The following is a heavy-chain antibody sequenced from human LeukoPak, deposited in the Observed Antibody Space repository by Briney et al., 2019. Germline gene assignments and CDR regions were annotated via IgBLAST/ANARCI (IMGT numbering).Heavy chain of an antibody. CDR3: ARSKRAYPNWFDP. CDR2: MNPNSGNT. V-gene: IGHV1-8*01. CDR1: GYTFTSYD. J-gene: IGHJ5*02. D-gene: IGHD1-26*01. Sequence: GASVKVSCKASGYTFTSYDINWVRQATGQGLEWMGWMNPNSGNTGYAQKFQGRVTMTRNTSISTAYKELSSLRSEDTAVYYCARSKRAYPNWFDPWGQGTLVTVSS.